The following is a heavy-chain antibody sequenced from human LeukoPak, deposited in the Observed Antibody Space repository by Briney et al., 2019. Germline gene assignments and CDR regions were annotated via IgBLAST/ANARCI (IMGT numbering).Heavy chain of an antibody. CDR2: ISGSAGST. V-gene: IGHV3-23*01. Sequence: PGGSLRLSCAASGFTFSSYAMSWVRQAPGKGLEWVSGISGSAGSTYYADSVKGRFTISRDKSKNTLYLQMNSLTAEDTAVYYCATTLLRTSTCTDVWGNGTTVTVSS. D-gene: IGHD1-1*01. CDR1: GFTFSSYA. J-gene: IGHJ6*04. CDR3: ATTLLRTSTCTDV.